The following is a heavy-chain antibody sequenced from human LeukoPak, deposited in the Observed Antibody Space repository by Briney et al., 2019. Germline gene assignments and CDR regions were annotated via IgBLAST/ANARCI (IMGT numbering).Heavy chain of an antibody. Sequence: PSETLSLTCTVSGGSINSDSYYWGWIRQPPGKGLEWIGYIYYSGSTNYNPSLKSRVTISVDTSKNQFSLKLSSVTAADTAVYYCARVLYGMDVWGQGTTVTVSS. J-gene: IGHJ6*02. CDR1: GGSINSDSYY. CDR3: ARVLYGMDV. V-gene: IGHV4-61*01. CDR2: IYYSGST.